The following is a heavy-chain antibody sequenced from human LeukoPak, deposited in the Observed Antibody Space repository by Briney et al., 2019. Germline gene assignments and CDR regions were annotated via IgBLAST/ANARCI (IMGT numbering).Heavy chain of an antibody. CDR1: GFTVSSNY. J-gene: IGHJ4*02. V-gene: IGHV3-66*01. D-gene: IGHD3-22*01. CDR3: ARDNIDLYYYDSSGYLDY. CDR2: IYSGGST. Sequence: GGSLRLSCAASGFTVSSNYMSWVRQAPGKGLEWVSVIYSGGSTYYADSVKGRFTISRDNSKNTLYLQMNSLRAEDTAVYYCARDNIDLYYYDSSGYLDYWGQGTLVTVSS.